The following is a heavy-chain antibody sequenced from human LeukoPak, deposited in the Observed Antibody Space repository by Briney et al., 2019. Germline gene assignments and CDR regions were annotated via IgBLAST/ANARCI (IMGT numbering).Heavy chain of an antibody. CDR3: AKLAYCGGDCQNYFDY. V-gene: IGHV3-30*18. CDR1: GSTFSSYG. Sequence: PGGSLRLSCAASGSTFSSYGMHWVRQAPGKGLEWVAVISYDGSNKYYADSVKGRFTISRDNSKNTLYLQMNSLRAEDTAVYYCAKLAYCGGDCQNYFDYWGQGTLVTVSS. J-gene: IGHJ4*02. CDR2: ISYDGSNK. D-gene: IGHD2-21*02.